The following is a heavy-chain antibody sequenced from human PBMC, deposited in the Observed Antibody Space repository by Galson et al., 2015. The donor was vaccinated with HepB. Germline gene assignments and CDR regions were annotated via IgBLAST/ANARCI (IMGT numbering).Heavy chain of an antibody. J-gene: IGHJ5*02. Sequence: SLRLSCAASGFTFSNAWMSWVRQAPGKGLEWVGRIKSKTDGGTTDYAAPVKGRFTISRDDSKNTLYLQMNSLKTEDTAVYYCTTEIWNYDLNVVPRRFDPWGQGTLVTVSS. CDR1: GFTFSNAW. D-gene: IGHD1-7*01. CDR2: IKSKTDGGTT. CDR3: TTEIWNYDLNVVPRRFDP. V-gene: IGHV3-15*01.